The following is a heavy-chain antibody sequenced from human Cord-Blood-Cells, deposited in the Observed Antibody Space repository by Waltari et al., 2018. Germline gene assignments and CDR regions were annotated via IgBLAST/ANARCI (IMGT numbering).Heavy chain of an antibody. V-gene: IGHV3-21*01. CDR2: ISSSSSYI. J-gene: IGHJ4*02. CDR1: GSTFSSYS. CDR3: ARGIVATSNY. D-gene: IGHD5-12*01. Sequence: DVQLVESGGGLVKPGGSLRLSCAASGSTFSSYSMNWVRQAPGKGLEWVSSISSSSSYIYYADSVKGRFTISRDNAKNALYLQMNSLRAEDTAVYYCARGIVATSNYWGQGTLVTVSS.